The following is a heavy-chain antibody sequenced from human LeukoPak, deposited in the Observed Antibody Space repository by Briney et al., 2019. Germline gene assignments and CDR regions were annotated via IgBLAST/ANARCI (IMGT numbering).Heavy chain of an antibody. D-gene: IGHD5-18*01. Sequence: GGSLRLSCTASGFPFSSYGMNWVRQAPGKGLEWVSYISSSSSTIYYADSVKGRFTISRDNAKNSLYLQMNSLRAEDTAVYYCARGGYSSYKPDSGEYFQHWGQGTLVTVSS. CDR1: GFPFSSYG. V-gene: IGHV3-48*04. J-gene: IGHJ1*01. CDR2: ISSSSSTI. CDR3: ARGGYSSYKPDSGEYFQH.